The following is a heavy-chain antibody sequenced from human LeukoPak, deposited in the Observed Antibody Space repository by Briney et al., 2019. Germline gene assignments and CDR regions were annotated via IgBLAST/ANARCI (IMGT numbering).Heavy chain of an antibody. CDR2: INPSGGST. V-gene: IGHV1-46*01. CDR1: GYTFTSYY. D-gene: IGHD5-24*01. J-gene: IGHJ4*02. CDR3: ARNGEMATIEVGISLSYFDY. Sequence: ASVKVSCKASGYTFTSYYMHWVRQAPGQGLEWMGIINPSGGSTRYAQKFQGRVTMTRDTSTSTVYMELSSLRSEDTAVYYCARNGEMATIEVGISLSYFDYWGQGTLVTVSS.